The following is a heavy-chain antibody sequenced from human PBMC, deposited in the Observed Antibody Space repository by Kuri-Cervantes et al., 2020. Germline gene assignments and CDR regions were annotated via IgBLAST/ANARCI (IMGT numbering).Heavy chain of an antibody. CDR2: MNPNSGNT. D-gene: IGHD6-19*01. Sequence: ASVKVSCKASGGTFSSYTINWVRQATGQGLEWRGWMNPNSGNTGCAQKFQGRVTMTRNTSISTAYMELSSLRSEDTAVYYCARGPYDRSGLPQWGQGTLVTVSS. V-gene: IGHV1-8*02. CDR1: GGTFSSYT. CDR3: ARGPYDRSGLPQ. J-gene: IGHJ4*02.